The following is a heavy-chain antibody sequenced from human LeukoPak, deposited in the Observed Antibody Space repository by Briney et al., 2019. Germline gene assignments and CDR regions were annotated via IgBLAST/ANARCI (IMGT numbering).Heavy chain of an antibody. J-gene: IGHJ4*02. Sequence: PGGSPRLSCAASGFTFSSYGMHWVRQVPGKGLVWVSRIHSGGRSTTYADSVEGRFTISRDDARNTLYLQMNSLRAEDTAVYYCARGGGTGEFDYWGQGTLVTVSS. CDR1: GFTFSSYG. CDR2: IHSGGRST. V-gene: IGHV3-74*01. D-gene: IGHD7-27*01. CDR3: ARGGGTGEFDY.